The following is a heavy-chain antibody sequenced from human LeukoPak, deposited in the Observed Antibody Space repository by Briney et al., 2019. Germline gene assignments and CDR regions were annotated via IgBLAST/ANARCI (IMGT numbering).Heavy chain of an antibody. D-gene: IGHD6-13*01. CDR3: ATSAAAAATD. J-gene: IGHJ4*02. CDR2: IKQDGSEK. V-gene: IGHV3-7*03. CDR1: GFPFSSYW. Sequence: GGSLRLSCVASGFPFSSYWMTWVRQAPGMGLKWVANIKQDGSEKYYVDSVKGRFTISGDNAKNSLYLQMNSLRAEDTAVYYCATSAAAAATDWGQGTLVTVSS.